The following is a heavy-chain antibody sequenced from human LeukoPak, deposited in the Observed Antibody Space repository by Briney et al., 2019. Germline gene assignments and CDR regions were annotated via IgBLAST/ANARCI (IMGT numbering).Heavy chain of an antibody. CDR3: ARTYYDYVWGSYRYHNWFDP. CDR1: GGTFSSYA. J-gene: IGHJ5*02. Sequence: SVKVSCKASGGTFSSYAISWVRQAPGQGLEWMGGVIPIFGTANYAQKFQGRVTITTDESTSTAYKELSSLRSEDTAVYYCARTYYDYVWGSYRYHNWFDPWGQGTLVTVSS. V-gene: IGHV1-69*05. D-gene: IGHD3-16*02. CDR2: VIPIFGTA.